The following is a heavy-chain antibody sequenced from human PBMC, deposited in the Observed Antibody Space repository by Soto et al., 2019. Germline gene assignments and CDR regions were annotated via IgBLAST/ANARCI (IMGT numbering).Heavy chain of an antibody. Sequence: ASVKVSCKASGYTFTGYYMHWVRQAPGQGLEWMGWINANSGDTNYAQKLQGRVTMTTDTSTSTAYMELRSLRSDDTAVYYCARDPLLLNWNDGLDYYYYGMDVWGQGTTVTVSS. CDR1: GYTFTGYY. CDR2: INANSGDT. CDR3: ARDPLLLNWNDGLDYYYYGMDV. J-gene: IGHJ6*02. V-gene: IGHV1-18*04. D-gene: IGHD1-1*01.